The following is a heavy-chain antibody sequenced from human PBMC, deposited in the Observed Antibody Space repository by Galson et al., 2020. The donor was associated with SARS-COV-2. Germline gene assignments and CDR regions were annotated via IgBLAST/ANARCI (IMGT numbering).Heavy chain of an antibody. V-gene: IGHV4-39*07. J-gene: IGHJ6*02. CDR1: GGSISSSSYY. CDR3: ARADVYYYGMDV. Sequence: SETLSLTCTVSGGSISSSSYYWGWIRQPPGKGLEWIGSIYYSGSTYYNPSLKSRVTISVDTSKNQFSLKLSSVTAADTAVYYCARADVYYYGMDVWGQGTTVTVSS. CDR2: IYYSGST.